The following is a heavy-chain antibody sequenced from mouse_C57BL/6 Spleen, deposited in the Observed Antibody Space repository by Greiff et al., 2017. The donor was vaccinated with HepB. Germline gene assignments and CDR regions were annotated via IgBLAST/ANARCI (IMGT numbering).Heavy chain of an antibody. CDR2: IDPSDSYT. J-gene: IGHJ2*01. CDR1: GYTFTSYW. V-gene: IGHV1-59*01. D-gene: IGHD2-3*01. CDR3: ARGHYDGYPYYFDY. Sequence: VQLQQSGAELVRPGTSVKLSCKASGYTFTSYWMHWVKQRPGQGLEWIGVIDPSDSYTNYNQKFKGKATLTVDTSSSTAYMQLSSLTSEDSAVYYCARGHYDGYPYYFDYWGQGTTLTVSS.